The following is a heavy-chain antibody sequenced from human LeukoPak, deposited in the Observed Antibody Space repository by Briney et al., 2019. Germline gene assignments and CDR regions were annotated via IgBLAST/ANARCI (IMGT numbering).Heavy chain of an antibody. CDR2: IYPGDSDT. D-gene: IGHD3-10*01. J-gene: IGHJ4*02. CDR3: ARHSYYYGSGIDY. V-gene: IGHV5-51*01. CDR1: GYSFTSYW. Sequence: GESLKISCKGPGYSFTSYWIGWVCQMPGKGLEWMGIIYPGDSDTRYSPSIQGQVTISADKFISTAYLQWSSLKASDTAMYYCARHSYYYGSGIDYWGQGTLVTVSS.